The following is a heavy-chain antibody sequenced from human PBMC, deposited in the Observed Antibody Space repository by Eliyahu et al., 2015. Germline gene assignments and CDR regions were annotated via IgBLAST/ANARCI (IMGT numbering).Heavy chain of an antibody. J-gene: IGHJ4*02. D-gene: IGHD2-21*02. V-gene: IGHV3-66*01. CDR2: IYSGGSA. CDR1: GFTXSSNY. Sequence: EVQLVESGGGLVQPGGSLRLSCAASGFTXSSNYMSWVRQAPGKGLEWVSVIYSGGSAYYADSVKGRFTISRDNSKNTLYLQMNSLRAEDTAVYYCARESAYCGGDCYSDYWGQGTLVTVSS. CDR3: ARESAYCGGDCYSDY.